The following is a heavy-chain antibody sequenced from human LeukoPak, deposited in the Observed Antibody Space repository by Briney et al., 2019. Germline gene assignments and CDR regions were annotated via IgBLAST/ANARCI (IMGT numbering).Heavy chain of an antibody. CDR2: INGGDYST. Sequence: PGGSLRLSCAASGFTFSTSAMSWVRQAPGKWLQWLSSINGGDYSTYYADSVKGRFTISRDSSKNILYLQMNSLRTNDTAIYYCATANPTPRGINFDYWGQGTLVTVSS. CDR3: ATANPTPRGINFDY. V-gene: IGHV3-23*01. J-gene: IGHJ4*02. CDR1: GFTFSTSA. D-gene: IGHD3-10*01.